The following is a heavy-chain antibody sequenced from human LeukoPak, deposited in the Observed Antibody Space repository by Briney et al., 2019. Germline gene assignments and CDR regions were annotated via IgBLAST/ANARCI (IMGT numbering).Heavy chain of an antibody. CDR1: GGSISSYY. D-gene: IGHD3-10*01. CDR2: IYYSGST. CDR3: ARLYGSGSYYIDY. Sequence: SETLSLTCTVSGGSISSYYWSWIRQPPGKGLEWIGYIYYSGSTNYNPSLKRRVTISVDTSKNQFSLKLSSVTAADTAVYYCARLYGSGSYYIDYWGQGTLVTVSS. V-gene: IGHV4-59*01. J-gene: IGHJ4*02.